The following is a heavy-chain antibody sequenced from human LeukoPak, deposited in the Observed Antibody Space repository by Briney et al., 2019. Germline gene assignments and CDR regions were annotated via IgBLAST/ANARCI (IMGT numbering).Heavy chain of an antibody. V-gene: IGHV4-39*01. D-gene: IGHD2-8*01. Sequence: PSETLSLTCTVSGGSITSSIYYWGWIRQPPWKGLERIGSFYYSGSTYYNPSLKCRVTISVDTSKNQFSLKLSSVTAADTAVYFCARHVKYCTNGVCYTDYWGQGTLVTVSS. CDR1: GGSITSSIYY. CDR2: FYYSGST. CDR3: ARHVKYCTNGVCYTDY. J-gene: IGHJ4*02.